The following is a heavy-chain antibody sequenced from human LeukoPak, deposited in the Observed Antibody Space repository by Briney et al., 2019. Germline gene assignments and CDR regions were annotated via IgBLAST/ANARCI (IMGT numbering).Heavy chain of an antibody. V-gene: IGHV4-59*01. CDR2: IDYSGST. J-gene: IGHJ4*02. CDR1: AGSITSYY. Sequence: PSETLSLTCTVSAGSITSYYWSWIRHPPGKRLEWIGYIDYSGSTNYNPSLNSRVTISVDTSKNQFSLKLTSATAADTAVYYCARHYGGGVYYFDYWGQGTLVTVSP. CDR3: ARHYGGGVYYFDY. D-gene: IGHD4-23*01.